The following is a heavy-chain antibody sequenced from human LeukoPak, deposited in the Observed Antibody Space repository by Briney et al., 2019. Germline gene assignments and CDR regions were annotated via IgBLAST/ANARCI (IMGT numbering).Heavy chain of an antibody. CDR3: ARSSRRLTYYYDSSGYYYAY. CDR2: IYYSGST. D-gene: IGHD3-22*01. J-gene: IGHJ4*02. CDR1: GGSISSYY. Sequence: PSETLSLTCTGSGGSISSYYWSWIRQPPGKGLEWIGSIYYSGSTYYNPSLKSRVTISVDTSKNQFSLKLSSVTAADTAVYYCARSSRRLTYYYDSSGYYYAYWGQGTLVTVSS. V-gene: IGHV4-59*04.